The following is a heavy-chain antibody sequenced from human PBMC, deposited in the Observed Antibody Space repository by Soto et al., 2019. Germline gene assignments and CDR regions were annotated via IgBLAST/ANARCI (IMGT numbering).Heavy chain of an antibody. V-gene: IGHV3-74*01. Sequence: EVQLVESGGGLVQPGGSLRLSCAASGFTFSSYWMHWVRQAPGKGLVWVSRIKSDGSSTSYADSVKGRFTISRDNAKNTPYLQINSLRAEDTAVYYCARSWGGELVSWGQGTLVTVSS. CDR2: IKSDGSST. J-gene: IGHJ4*02. D-gene: IGHD3-16*01. CDR3: ARSWGGELVS. CDR1: GFTFSSYW.